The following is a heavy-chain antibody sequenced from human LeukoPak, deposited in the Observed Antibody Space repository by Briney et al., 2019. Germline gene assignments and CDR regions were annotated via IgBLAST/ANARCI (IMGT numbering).Heavy chain of an antibody. D-gene: IGHD1-26*01. Sequence: GGSLRLSCAASGFTFSSYWMHWVRQAPGKGLVWVSRINSDGSSTSYADSVKGRFTISRDNAEKSLYLQMNSLRAEDTAVYYCARDEIGGSFEYWGQGTQVTVSS. CDR1: GFTFSSYW. CDR3: ARDEIGGSFEY. J-gene: IGHJ4*02. V-gene: IGHV3-74*01. CDR2: INSDGSST.